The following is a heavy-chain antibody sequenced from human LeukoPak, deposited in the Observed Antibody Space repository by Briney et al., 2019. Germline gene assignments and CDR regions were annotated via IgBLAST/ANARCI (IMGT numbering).Heavy chain of an antibody. V-gene: IGHV3-48*03. CDR1: GFTFSSFE. CDR2: ISSSGSTI. CDR3: ARLGLSAGFVGDY. D-gene: IGHD7-27*01. J-gene: IGHJ4*02. Sequence: GGSLILYCAASGFTFSSFEMIWVRQAPGKGLEWVSYISSSGSTIYYADSVKGRFTISRDNAKNSLYVQMNSLRAEDTAVYYCARLGLSAGFVGDYWGQGTLVTVSS.